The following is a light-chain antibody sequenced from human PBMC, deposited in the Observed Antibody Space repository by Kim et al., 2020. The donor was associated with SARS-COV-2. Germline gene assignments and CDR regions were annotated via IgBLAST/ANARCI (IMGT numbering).Light chain of an antibody. J-gene: IGKJ1*01. CDR3: QQYDSWPRT. Sequence: VSPGDIATLSCRASQSVSSNLVWYQQRPGQAPRLRIYGASTRATGIPARFSGSGAGTEFTLTISSLQSEDFVVYYCQQYDSWPRTFGQGTKVDIK. CDR1: QSVSSN. CDR2: GAS. V-gene: IGKV3-15*01.